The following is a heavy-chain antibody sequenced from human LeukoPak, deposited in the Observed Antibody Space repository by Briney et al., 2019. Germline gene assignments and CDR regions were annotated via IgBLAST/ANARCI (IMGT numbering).Heavy chain of an antibody. CDR3: AKVDYYDWYFDL. D-gene: IGHD3-22*01. V-gene: IGHV3-43*02. CDR2: ISENAGRK. Sequence: PGGSLRLSCAASVFTFDDYAMHWVRQPPGKGLEWVSLISENAGRKYYADSVKGRFTISRDNSKNSLYLQMNGLRTEDTALYYCAKVDYYDWYFDLWGRGTLVTVPS. J-gene: IGHJ2*01. CDR1: VFTFDDYA.